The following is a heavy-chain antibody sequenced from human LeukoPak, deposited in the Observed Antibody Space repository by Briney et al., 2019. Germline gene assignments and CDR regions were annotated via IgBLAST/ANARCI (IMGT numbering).Heavy chain of an antibody. J-gene: IGHJ4*02. CDR3: ARGDSSGWYYFDY. CDR2: IYYSGST. D-gene: IGHD6-19*01. Sequence: PSETLSLTCAVYGGSFSGYYWSWIRQPPGKGLEWIGSIYYSGSTYYNPSLKSRVTISVDTSKNQFSLKLSSVTAADTAVYYCARGDSSGWYYFDYWGQGTLVTVSS. V-gene: IGHV4-34*01. CDR1: GGSFSGYY.